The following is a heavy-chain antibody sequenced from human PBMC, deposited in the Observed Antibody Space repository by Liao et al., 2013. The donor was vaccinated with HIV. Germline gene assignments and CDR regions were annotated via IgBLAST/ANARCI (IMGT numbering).Heavy chain of an antibody. V-gene: IGHV4-39*07. CDR3: ARDPRDFPFDY. J-gene: IGHJ4*02. CDR1: GGSISSSSYY. Sequence: QLQLQESGPGLVKPSETLSLTCTVSGGSISSSSYYWGWIRQPPGKGLEWIGSIYYSGSTYYNPSLKSRVTISVDTSKNQFSLKLSSVTAADTAVYYCARDPRDFPFDYWGQGTLVTVSS. CDR2: IYYSGST. D-gene: IGHD2/OR15-2a*01.